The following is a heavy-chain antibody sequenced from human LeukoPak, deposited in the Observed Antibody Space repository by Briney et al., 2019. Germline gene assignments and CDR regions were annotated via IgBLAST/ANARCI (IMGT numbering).Heavy chain of an antibody. Sequence: PGGSLRLSCAASGFTFSSYSMNWVRQAPGKGLEWVSSISSSSSYIYYADSVKGRLTISRDNAKNSLYLQMNSLRAEDTAVYYCANLAAAGATWGQGTLVTVSS. CDR3: ANLAAAGAT. J-gene: IGHJ5*02. V-gene: IGHV3-21*01. CDR1: GFTFSSYS. CDR2: ISSSSSYI. D-gene: IGHD6-13*01.